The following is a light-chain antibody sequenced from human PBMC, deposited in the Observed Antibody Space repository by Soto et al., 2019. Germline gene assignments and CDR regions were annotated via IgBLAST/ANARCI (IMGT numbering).Light chain of an antibody. J-gene: IGLJ1*01. CDR2: GNT. CDR3: QSYDSTLSTV. Sequence: QSVLTQPPSVSGAPGQRVTISCTGSSSNIGAGYDVHWYQQVPGTAPKLLIYGNTNRPSGVPYRFSGSKSGNSASLAITGLQAEDEADYYCQSYDSTLSTVFGAGTKLTVL. CDR1: SSNIGAGYD. V-gene: IGLV1-40*01.